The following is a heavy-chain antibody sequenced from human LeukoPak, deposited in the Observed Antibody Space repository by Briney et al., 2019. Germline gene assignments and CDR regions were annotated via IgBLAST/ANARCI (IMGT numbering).Heavy chain of an antibody. Sequence: GGSLRLSCAASGFTFSSYGMHWVRQAPGKGLEWVAVIWYDGSNKYYADSVKGRFTISRDNSKNTLYLQMNSLRAEDTAVYYCARDGGYEYYFDYWGQGTLVTVSP. CDR2: IWYDGSNK. J-gene: IGHJ4*02. CDR1: GFTFSSYG. V-gene: IGHV3-33*01. CDR3: ARDGGYEYYFDY. D-gene: IGHD5-12*01.